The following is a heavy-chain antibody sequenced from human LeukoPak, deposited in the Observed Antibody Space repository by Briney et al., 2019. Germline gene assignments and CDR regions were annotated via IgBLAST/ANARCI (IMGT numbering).Heavy chain of an antibody. CDR3: ARNRDGYNSFDY. CDR1: GGSFSGYY. Sequence: SESLSLTCGASGGSFSGYYWHWIRQHPGKGLEWIGYIYYSGSSYYNPSLRSRVTVSVDTSKNHFSLKLSSVTAADTAVYYCARNRDGYNSFDYWGQGTLVTVSS. D-gene: IGHD5-24*01. V-gene: IGHV4-31*11. CDR2: IYYSGSS. J-gene: IGHJ4*02.